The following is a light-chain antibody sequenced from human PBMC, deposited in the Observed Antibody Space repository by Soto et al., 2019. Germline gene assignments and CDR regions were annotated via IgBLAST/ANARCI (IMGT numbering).Light chain of an antibody. Sequence: EIVLTHSPGTLSLSPGERATLSCRASQSVSPYLAWYQHKPGQAPRLLIYGASSRATGIPDRFSGSGSGTDFTLTISRLEPEDFAVYFCQQYGSSPPVTFGPGTKVDIK. CDR3: QQYGSSPPVT. CDR2: GAS. V-gene: IGKV3-20*01. J-gene: IGKJ3*01. CDR1: QSVSPY.